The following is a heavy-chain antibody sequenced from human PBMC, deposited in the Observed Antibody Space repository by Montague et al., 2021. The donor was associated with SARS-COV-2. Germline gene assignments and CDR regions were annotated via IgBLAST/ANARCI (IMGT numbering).Heavy chain of an antibody. CDR2: MSHSGNT. V-gene: IGHV4-34*01. Sequence: SETLSLTCADYGESFSSDDWSWIRQPPGKGLEWIGEMSHSGNTKYNPSLKSRVYMSLDTSRNEFSLKLTSVAAADTAVYYCARGLRGHCIRTGCYLWGQGTRATVPS. J-gene: IGHJ4*02. CDR1: GESFSSDD. D-gene: IGHD2-2*01. CDR3: ARGLRGHCIRTGCYL.